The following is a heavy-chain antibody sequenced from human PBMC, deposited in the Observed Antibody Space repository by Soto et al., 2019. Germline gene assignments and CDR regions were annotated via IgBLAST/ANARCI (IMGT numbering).Heavy chain of an antibody. V-gene: IGHV3-30*02. D-gene: IGHD2-21*02. CDR1: GFTFSSFG. CDR2: IWNDGINK. J-gene: IGHJ4*02. CDR3: AKVDCGGDCSTFDY. Sequence: GGSLRLSCAASGFTFSSFGMNWVRQAPGKGLEWVAVIWNDGINKYYADSVKGRFSISRDNSKNTLYLQMNSLRAEDTAVYYCAKVDCGGDCSTFDYWGQGTLVTVSS.